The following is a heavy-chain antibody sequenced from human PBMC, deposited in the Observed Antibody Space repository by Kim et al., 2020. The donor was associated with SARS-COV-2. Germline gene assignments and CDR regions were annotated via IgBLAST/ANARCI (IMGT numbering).Heavy chain of an antibody. Sequence: GGSLRLSCAASGYSFSTYGIHWVRQAPGKGLEWVAVIAYDGSKEYYADSVKGRFTISRDQSTKTLYLQMNSMRPEDTAVYYCARAESSGFYYYHGMDVWGQGTTVTVSS. CDR3: ARAESSGFYYYHGMDV. CDR2: IAYDGSKE. D-gene: IGHD3-22*01. CDR1: GYSFSTYG. V-gene: IGHV3-30*04. J-gene: IGHJ6*02.